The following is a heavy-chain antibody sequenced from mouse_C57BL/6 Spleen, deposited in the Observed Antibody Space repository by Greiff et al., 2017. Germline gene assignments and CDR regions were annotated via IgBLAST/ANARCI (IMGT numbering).Heavy chain of an antibody. Sequence: VQLQQSGPELVKPGASVKISCKASGYAFSSSWMHWVKQRPGKGLEWIGRIYPGDGDTNYNGKFKGKATLTADKSSSTAYMQLSSLTSEDSAVYFCASKGNLYYAMDYWGQGTSVTVSS. D-gene: IGHD2-1*01. CDR2: IYPGDGDT. V-gene: IGHV1-82*01. J-gene: IGHJ4*01. CDR3: ASKGNLYYAMDY. CDR1: GYAFSSSW.